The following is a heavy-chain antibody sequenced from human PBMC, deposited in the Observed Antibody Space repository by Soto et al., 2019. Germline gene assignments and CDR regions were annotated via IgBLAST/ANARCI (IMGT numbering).Heavy chain of an antibody. CDR1: GFTVSNNH. V-gene: IGHV3-53*01. J-gene: IGHJ4*02. CDR3: AGRFTKAASLDY. CDR2: VHGGGST. Sequence: VPLVESGGGLIQPGGSLRLSCAASGFTVSNNHMTWVRQAAGKGLELVSFVHGGGSTSYADSVKGRFTISRDNSKNTLYHHKESLRAEDTSIDYYAGRFTKAASLDYWGRGTLVTVSS. D-gene: IGHD3-3*01.